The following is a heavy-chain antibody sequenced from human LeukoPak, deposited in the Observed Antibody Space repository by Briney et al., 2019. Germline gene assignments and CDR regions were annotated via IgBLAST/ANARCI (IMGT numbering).Heavy chain of an antibody. CDR1: GGSISSSNW. D-gene: IGHD1-14*01. V-gene: IGHV4-4*02. J-gene: IGHJ3*02. CDR2: IYHSGST. Sequence: PSETLSLTCAVSGGSISSSNWWSWVRQPPGKGLEWIGEIYHSGSTNYNPSLKSRVTISVDKSKNQFSLKLSSVTAADTAVYYCARDQTGIPYAFDIWGQGTMVTVSS. CDR3: ARDQTGIPYAFDI.